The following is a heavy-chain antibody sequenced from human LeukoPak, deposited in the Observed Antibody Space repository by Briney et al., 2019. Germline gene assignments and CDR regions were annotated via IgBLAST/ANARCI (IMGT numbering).Heavy chain of an antibody. D-gene: IGHD6-19*01. CDR1: GFTFSDYY. CDR3: AREIVAGAFDY. J-gene: IGHJ4*02. Sequence: PGGSLRLSCAASGFTFSDYYMSWIRQAPGKGLEWVSDISSSGDIKSYADSVKGRFTISRDNAKTSLHLQMNSLRAEDTAVYYCAREIVAGAFDYWGQGTLVTVSS. V-gene: IGHV3-11*01. CDR2: ISSSGDIK.